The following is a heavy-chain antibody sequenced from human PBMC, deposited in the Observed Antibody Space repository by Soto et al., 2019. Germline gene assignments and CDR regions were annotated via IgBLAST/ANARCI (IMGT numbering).Heavy chain of an antibody. J-gene: IGHJ6*02. CDR2: ISYDGSNK. V-gene: IGHV3-30-3*01. D-gene: IGHD6-13*01. CDR1: GFTFSSYA. CDR3: ARPRGGIAAAGDYYYGMDV. Sequence: QVQLVESGGGVVQPGRSLRLSCAASGFTFSSYAMHWVRQAPGKGLEWVAVISYDGSNKYYADSVKGRFTISRDNSKNTLYLQMNSLRAEDTAVYYCARPRGGIAAAGDYYYGMDVWGQGTTVTVSS.